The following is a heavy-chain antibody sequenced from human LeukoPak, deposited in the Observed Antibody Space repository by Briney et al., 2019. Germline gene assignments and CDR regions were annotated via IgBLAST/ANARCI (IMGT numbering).Heavy chain of an antibody. CDR3: ASTYYYDSSGYYKYYYYGMDV. J-gene: IGHJ6*02. Sequence: SETLSLTCTVSGGSISSYYWSWIRQPPGKGLEWIGYIYYSGSTNYNPSLKSRVTISVDTSKNQFSLKLSSVTTADTAVYYCASTYYYDSSGYYKYYYYGMDVWGQGTTVTVSS. CDR2: IYYSGST. D-gene: IGHD3-22*01. CDR1: GGSISSYY. V-gene: IGHV4-59*01.